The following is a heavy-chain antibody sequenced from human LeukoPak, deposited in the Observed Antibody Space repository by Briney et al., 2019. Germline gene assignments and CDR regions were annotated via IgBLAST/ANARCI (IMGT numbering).Heavy chain of an antibody. D-gene: IGHD1-1*01. CDR1: GFTFRSHG. CDR2: TSYDGSNG. Sequence: PGGSLRLSCAASGFTFRSHGMHWVRQAPGKGLELVAVTSYDGSNGYYADSVKGRFTISRDNSRNTLFLQMNSLRAEDTAVYSCAKDIFWNDIGSTLSFSYYYGMDVWGQGTTVTVSS. V-gene: IGHV3-30*18. J-gene: IGHJ6*02. CDR3: AKDIFWNDIGSTLSFSYYYGMDV.